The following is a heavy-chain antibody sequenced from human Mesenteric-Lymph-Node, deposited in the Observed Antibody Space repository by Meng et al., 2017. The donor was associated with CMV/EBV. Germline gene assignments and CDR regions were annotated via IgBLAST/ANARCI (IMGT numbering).Heavy chain of an antibody. CDR1: GGSISSYY. D-gene: IGHD3-3*01. Sequence: SETLSLTCTVSGGSISSYYWSWIRQPPGKGLEWIGYIYYSGSTNYNPSLKSRVTISVDTSKNQFSLKLSSVTAADTAVYYCASSYYDFWSGYYFYGMDVWGQGTTVTVSS. V-gene: IGHV4-59*01. CDR3: ASSYYDFWSGYYFYGMDV. CDR2: IYYSGST. J-gene: IGHJ6*02.